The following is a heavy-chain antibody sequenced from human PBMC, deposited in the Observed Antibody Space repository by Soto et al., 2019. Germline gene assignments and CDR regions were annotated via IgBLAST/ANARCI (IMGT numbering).Heavy chain of an antibody. CDR3: ARVSEARFDY. Sequence: ASETLSLTCTVSGDSISDSRYYWGWIRQPPGKGLEWIGSIYYDGSTYYTPSLKSRVTISADMSKNQFSLNLSSVTAADTALYYCARVSEARFDYWGQGTLVTVSS. CDR2: IYYDGST. J-gene: IGHJ4*02. CDR1: GDSISDSRYY. V-gene: IGHV4-39*01.